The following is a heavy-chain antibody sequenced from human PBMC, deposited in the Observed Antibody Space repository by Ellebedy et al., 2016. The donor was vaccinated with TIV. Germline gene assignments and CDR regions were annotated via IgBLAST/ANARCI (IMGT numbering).Heavy chain of an antibody. CDR3: ARVGGAANFDF. CDR1: GGSISSNY. Sequence: SETLSLTXTVSGGSISSNYWGWVRQPAGKGLEWIGRVHTNGYTNYNPSLKSRVTMSLDTSKNQFSLNLSSVTAADTAVYYCARVGGAANFDFWGQGTLATVSS. J-gene: IGHJ4*02. D-gene: IGHD2-15*01. V-gene: IGHV4-4*07. CDR2: VHTNGYT.